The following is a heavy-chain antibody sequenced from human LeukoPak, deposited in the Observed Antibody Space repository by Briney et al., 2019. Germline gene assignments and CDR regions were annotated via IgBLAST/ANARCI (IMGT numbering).Heavy chain of an antibody. CDR1: GFTFSDYY. CDR3: ARVPLYASGWYYFDF. CDR2: IGSGSTI. Sequence: GGSLRLSCAASGFTFSDYYMTWIRQAPGKGLEWVSYIGSGSTIYYADSVKGRFTISRDNAKNSLYLQMNSLSPEDTAVYYCARVPLYASGWYYFDFWGQGTLVTVSS. J-gene: IGHJ4*02. D-gene: IGHD6-19*01. V-gene: IGHV3-11*01.